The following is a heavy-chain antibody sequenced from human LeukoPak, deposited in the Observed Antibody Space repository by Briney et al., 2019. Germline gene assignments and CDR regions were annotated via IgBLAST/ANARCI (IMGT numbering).Heavy chain of an antibody. D-gene: IGHD1-26*01. V-gene: IGHV3-72*01. CDR2: SRNKGDSYTT. Sequence: PGGSLRLSCAASGFTFSDHYMDWVRQAPGKRLEWVGRSRNKGDSYTTDYAASVKGRFTISRDHSKNLLYLQMNSLKTEDTAVYYCAKSGSPWHNWFDPWGQGTLVTVSS. CDR1: GFTFSDHY. CDR3: AKSGSPWHNWFDP. J-gene: IGHJ5*02.